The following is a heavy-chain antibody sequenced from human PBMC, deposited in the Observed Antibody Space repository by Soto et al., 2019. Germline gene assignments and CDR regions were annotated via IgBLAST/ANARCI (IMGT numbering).Heavy chain of an antibody. CDR2: TYYRSKWYN. CDR3: ARDGLQGSGYYSPYNWFDP. CDR1: GDSVSSNSAA. V-gene: IGHV6-1*01. J-gene: IGHJ5*02. D-gene: IGHD3-22*01. Sequence: KQSQTLSLTCAISGDSVSSNSAAWNWIRQSPSRGLEWLGRTYYRSKWYNDYAVSVKSRITINPDTSKNQFSLQLNSVTPEDTAVYYCARDGLQGSGYYSPYNWFDPWGQGTLVTVSS.